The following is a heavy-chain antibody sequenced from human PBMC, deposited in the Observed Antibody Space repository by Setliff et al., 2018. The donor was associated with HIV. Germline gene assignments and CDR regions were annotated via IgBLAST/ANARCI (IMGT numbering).Heavy chain of an antibody. CDR3: ARRGADGYDYFDY. V-gene: IGHV4-38-2*01. Sequence: SETLSLTCAVSGYSISSGYYWGWIRQPPGKGLEWIGSIFHSAATNYNPSLKSRVTISIDTSKNQFSLKLTSVTAADTAVYYCARRGADGYDYFDYWGPGILVTVSS. CDR1: GYSISSGYY. J-gene: IGHJ4*02. CDR2: IFHSAAT. D-gene: IGHD5-12*01.